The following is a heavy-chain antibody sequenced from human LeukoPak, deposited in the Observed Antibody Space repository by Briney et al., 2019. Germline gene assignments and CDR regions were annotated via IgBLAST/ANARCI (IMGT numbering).Heavy chain of an antibody. D-gene: IGHD3-22*01. CDR1: GFTFSSYA. J-gene: IGHJ4*02. CDR2: ISGSGGST. Sequence: GGSLRLSCAASGFTFSSYAMSWVRQAPGKGLEWVSAISGSGGSTYYADSVKGRFTIPRDNSKNTLYLQMNSLRAEDTAAYYCAKVHDSSGAAQNWGQGTLVTVSS. V-gene: IGHV3-23*01. CDR3: AKVHDSSGAAQN.